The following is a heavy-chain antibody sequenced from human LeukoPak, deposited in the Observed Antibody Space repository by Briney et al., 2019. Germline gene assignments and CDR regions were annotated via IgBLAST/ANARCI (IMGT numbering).Heavy chain of an antibody. CDR3: ARGHGSGSYGNGMDV. Sequence: GGSLRLSCAASGFTFSNAWMSWVRQAPGKGLEWVSVIYSGGMTYNADSVKGRFTISRDNSKNTLYLQMNSLSAEDTAVYYCARGHGSGSYGNGMDVWGQGTTVTVSS. CDR1: GFTFSNAW. J-gene: IGHJ6*02. D-gene: IGHD3-10*01. V-gene: IGHV3-53*01. CDR2: IYSGGMT.